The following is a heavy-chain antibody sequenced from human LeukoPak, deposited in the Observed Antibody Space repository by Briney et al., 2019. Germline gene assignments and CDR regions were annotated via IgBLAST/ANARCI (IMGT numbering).Heavy chain of an antibody. Sequence: SETLSLTCTVSDGSISSYYWSWIRQPAGKGLEWIGRIYTSGSTNYNPSLKSRVTMSVDTSKNQFSLKLSSVTAADTAVYYCARSSFKMRASWAFDIWGQGTMVTVSS. CDR1: DGSISSYY. CDR3: ARSSFKMRASWAFDI. J-gene: IGHJ3*02. CDR2: IYTSGST. V-gene: IGHV4-4*07. D-gene: IGHD6-13*01.